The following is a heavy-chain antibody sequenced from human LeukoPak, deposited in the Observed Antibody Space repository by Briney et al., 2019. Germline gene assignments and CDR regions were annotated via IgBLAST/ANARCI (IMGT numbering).Heavy chain of an antibody. CDR3: ARHLGGVYYYHGMDV. V-gene: IGHV5-10-1*01. CDR2: IDPSDSYT. CDR1: GYSFTSYW. J-gene: IGHJ6*02. Sequence: GESPKISCKGSGYSFTSYWISWVRQMPGKGLEWMGRIDPSDSYTNYSPSFQGHVTISADKSISTAYLQWSSLKASDTAMYYCARHLGGVYYYHGMDVWGQGTTVTVSS. D-gene: IGHD3-16*01.